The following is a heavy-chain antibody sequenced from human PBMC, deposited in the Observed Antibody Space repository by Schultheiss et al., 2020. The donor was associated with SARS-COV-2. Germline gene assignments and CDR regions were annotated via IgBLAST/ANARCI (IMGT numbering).Heavy chain of an antibody. Sequence: ASVKVSCKASGYTFTSYAMHWVRQAPGQRLEWMGWINAGNGNTKYSQKFQGRVTITRDTSASTAYMELSSLRSEDTAVYYCASTYQPLLYPYYYYGMDVWGQGTTVTVSS. CDR1: GYTFTSYA. V-gene: IGHV1-3*01. CDR3: ASTYQPLLYPYYYYGMDV. J-gene: IGHJ6*02. CDR2: INAGNGNT. D-gene: IGHD2-2*02.